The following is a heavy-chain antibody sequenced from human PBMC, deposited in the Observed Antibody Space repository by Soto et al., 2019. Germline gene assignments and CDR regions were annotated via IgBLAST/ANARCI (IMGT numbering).Heavy chain of an antibody. D-gene: IGHD2-2*01. CDR2: IKQDGSDK. CDR3: TRDRCTSTSCFFDF. CDR1: GFTFSNYW. Sequence: EVQLVESGGDLVQPGGSLRLSCTASGFTFSNYWMGWVRQAPGKGLEWVANIKQDGSDKYYVDSVRGRFTVSRDNTKNSLFLQMSSLRAEDTAVYYCTRDRCTSTSCFFDFWGQGTLVTVPS. V-gene: IGHV3-7*03. J-gene: IGHJ4*02.